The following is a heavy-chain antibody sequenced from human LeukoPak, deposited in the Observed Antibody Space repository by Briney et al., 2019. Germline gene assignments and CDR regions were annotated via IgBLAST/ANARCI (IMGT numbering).Heavy chain of an antibody. J-gene: IGHJ3*02. CDR3: ARPDIETGTDAFDI. D-gene: IGHD1-1*01. V-gene: IGHV1-69*04. CDR2: IIPIFGIA. Sequence: GASVKVSCKASGGTFSSYAISWVRQAPGQGLEWMGRIIPIFGIANYAQKFQGRVTITADKSTSTVYMELSSLRSEDTAVYYCARPDIETGTDAFDIWGQGTMVTVSS. CDR1: GGTFSSYA.